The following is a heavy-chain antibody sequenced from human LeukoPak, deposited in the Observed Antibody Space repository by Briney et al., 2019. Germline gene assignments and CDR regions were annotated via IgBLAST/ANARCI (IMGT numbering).Heavy chain of an antibody. V-gene: IGHV3-23*01. J-gene: IGHJ4*02. Sequence: GRTLRLSCAASGFTFRSYGMSWVRQARGKGLEWVSAISGSGGSTYYADSVKGRFTISRDNSQNRLHMQMNGLRAEDTAVYYCAKGGTIFDYWGQGTLVTVSS. CDR3: AKGGTIFDY. D-gene: IGHD3-9*01. CDR2: ISGSGGST. CDR1: GFTFRSYG.